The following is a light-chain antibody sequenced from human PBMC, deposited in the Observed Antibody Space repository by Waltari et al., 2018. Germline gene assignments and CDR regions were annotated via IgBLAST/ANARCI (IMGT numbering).Light chain of an antibody. Sequence: EIVLTQSPGTLSLSPGERATLSCGASQSFSSSYLAWYQQKPGQAPRLLIYGASSRATGIPDRCSGSASGTAFTLTISRLEPEDFAVYYCQQYGSSPYTFRQGTKLEIK. CDR3: QQYGSSPYT. CDR2: GAS. J-gene: IGKJ2*01. CDR1: QSFSSSY. V-gene: IGKV3-20*01.